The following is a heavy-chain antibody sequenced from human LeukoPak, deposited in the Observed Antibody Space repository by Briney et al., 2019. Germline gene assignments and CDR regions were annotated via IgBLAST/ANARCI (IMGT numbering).Heavy chain of an antibody. Sequence: PGGSLRLSCAASGFTFSSHWMNWARQAPGKGLEWVASINHNGNVNYYVDSVKGRFTISRDNAKNSLYLQMSNLRAEDTAVYFCARGCGLDVWGQGATVTVSS. CDR3: ARGCGLDV. CDR2: INHNGNVN. V-gene: IGHV3-7*03. J-gene: IGHJ6*02. CDR1: GFTFSSHW. D-gene: IGHD2-8*01.